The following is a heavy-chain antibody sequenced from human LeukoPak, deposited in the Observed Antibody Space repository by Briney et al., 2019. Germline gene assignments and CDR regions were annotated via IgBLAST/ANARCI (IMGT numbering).Heavy chain of an antibody. Sequence: GGSLRLSCAASGFTFDDYGMGWVRQAPGKGLEWVSGINWNGGSTGYADSVKGRFTISRDNAKNSLYLQMNSLRAEDTALYYCAKDLARVSLGELGYWGQGTLVTVSS. J-gene: IGHJ4*02. CDR2: INWNGGST. CDR3: AKDLARVSLGELGY. D-gene: IGHD3-16*01. V-gene: IGHV3-20*04. CDR1: GFTFDDYG.